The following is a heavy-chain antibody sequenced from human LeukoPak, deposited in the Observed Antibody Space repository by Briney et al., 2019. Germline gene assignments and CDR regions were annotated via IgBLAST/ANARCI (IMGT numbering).Heavy chain of an antibody. CDR3: ARLSTYYDFWSPLDY. J-gene: IGHJ4*02. D-gene: IGHD3-3*01. CDR2: VSYSGGI. CDR1: GASVSSHY. V-gene: IGHV4-59*02. Sequence: SETLSLTCTVSGASVSSHYWSWIRQPPGKGLEWIGYVSYSGGINYNPSLKSRVTISLDTSKDQFSLRLNSVTAADTAVYYCARLSTYYDFWSPLDYWGQGTLVTVSS.